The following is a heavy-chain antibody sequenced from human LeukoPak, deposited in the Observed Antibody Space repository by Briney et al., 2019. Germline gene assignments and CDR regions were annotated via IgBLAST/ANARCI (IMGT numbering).Heavy chain of an antibody. V-gene: IGHV3-66*01. D-gene: IGHD3-10*01. CDR1: GFTVRSNY. CDR2: IFSGGTT. J-gene: IGHJ4*02. CDR3: ARDLRTSYGSGSYYYYFDY. Sequence: GGSLRLSCAASGFTVRSNYMSWVRRAPGKGLEWVSVIFSGGTTYYADSMRGRFTISRDNAENSLYLQMNSLRAEDTAVYYCARDLRTSYGSGSYYYYFDYWGQGTLVTVSS.